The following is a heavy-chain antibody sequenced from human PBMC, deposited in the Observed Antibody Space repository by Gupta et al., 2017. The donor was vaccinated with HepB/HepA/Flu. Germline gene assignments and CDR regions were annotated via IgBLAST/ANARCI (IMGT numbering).Heavy chain of an antibody. D-gene: IGHD3-22*01. Sequence: EVQLVESGGGLVQPGRSLRLSCTASGFTFGDYAMSWVRQAPGKGLEWVGFIRSKAYGGTTEYAASVKGRFTISRDDSKSIAYLQMNSLKTEDTALYYCTRVAGYYDSSGRDAFDIWGQGTMVTVSS. CDR1: GFTFGDYA. V-gene: IGHV3-49*04. CDR3: TRVAGYYDSSGRDAFDI. J-gene: IGHJ3*02. CDR2: IRSKAYGGTT.